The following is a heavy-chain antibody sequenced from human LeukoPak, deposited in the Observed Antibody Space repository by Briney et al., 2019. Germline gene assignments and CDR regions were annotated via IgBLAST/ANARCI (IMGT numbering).Heavy chain of an antibody. Sequence: GGSLRLSCAASGFTFSSYGMHWVRQAPGKGLVWVAVISYDGSNKYYADSVKGRFTISRDNSKNTLYLQMNSLRAEDTAVYYCAKAQGSSTSPDAFDIWGQGTMVTVSS. D-gene: IGHD2-2*01. J-gene: IGHJ3*02. V-gene: IGHV3-30*18. CDR1: GFTFSSYG. CDR3: AKAQGSSTSPDAFDI. CDR2: ISYDGSNK.